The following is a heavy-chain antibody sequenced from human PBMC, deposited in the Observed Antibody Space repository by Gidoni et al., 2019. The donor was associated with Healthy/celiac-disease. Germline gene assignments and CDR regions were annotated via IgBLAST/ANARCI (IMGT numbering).Heavy chain of an antibody. J-gene: IGHJ4*02. D-gene: IGHD5-18*01. Sequence: EVQLVESGGGLVQPGGSLRLSCAASGLTVSSNYMSWVRQAPGKGLEWVSVIYSGGSTYYADSVKGRFTISRDNSKNTLYLQMNSPRAEDTAVYYCAREEFSGYSYGYPLGYWGQGTLVTVSS. V-gene: IGHV3-66*01. CDR2: IYSGGST. CDR3: AREEFSGYSYGYPLGY. CDR1: GLTVSSNY.